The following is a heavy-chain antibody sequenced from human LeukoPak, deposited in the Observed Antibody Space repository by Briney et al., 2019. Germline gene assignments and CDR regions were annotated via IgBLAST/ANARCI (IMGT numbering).Heavy chain of an antibody. J-gene: IGHJ4*02. V-gene: IGHV3-48*04. Sequence: PGGSLRLSCAASGFTFRTYSMNWVRQAPGRGLEWVSYISTSSSTIYYADSVKGRFTISRDNAKNSLYLQMNSLRAEDTAVYYCAKTGTPWYYFDYWGQGTLVTVSS. CDR3: AKTGTPWYYFDY. D-gene: IGHD1-1*01. CDR1: GFTFRTYS. CDR2: ISTSSSTI.